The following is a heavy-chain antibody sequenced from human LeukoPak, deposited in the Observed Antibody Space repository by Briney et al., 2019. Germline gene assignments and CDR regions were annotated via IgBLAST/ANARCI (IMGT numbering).Heavy chain of an antibody. CDR1: GGSISNYY. V-gene: IGHV4-59*01. J-gene: IGHJ3*02. D-gene: IGHD5-18*01. Sequence: PSETLSLTCTVSGGSISNYYWSWIRQPPGKGREWIAYIDYRGSTTYNPSLRSRVTISVDTSRNQFSLKLSSVTAADTAVYYCARSRSGYSYDHAAFEIWGQGTMVTVSS. CDR3: ARSRSGYSYDHAAFEI. CDR2: IDYRGST.